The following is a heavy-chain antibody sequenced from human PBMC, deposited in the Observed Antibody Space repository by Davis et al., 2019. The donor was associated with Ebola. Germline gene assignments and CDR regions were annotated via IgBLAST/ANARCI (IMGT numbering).Heavy chain of an antibody. V-gene: IGHV3-23*01. D-gene: IGHD3-10*01. Sequence: GGSLRLSCAASGFTFSSYAMSWVRQAPGKGLEWVSSISSSSSYIYYADSVKGRFTISRDNSNNTLSVQMNSLRAEDTARYYCAKDFYGTGSYYLPPYFYAMDVWGQGTTVTVSS. CDR3: AKDFYGTGSYYLPPYFYAMDV. CDR2: ISSSSSYI. J-gene: IGHJ6*02. CDR1: GFTFSSYA.